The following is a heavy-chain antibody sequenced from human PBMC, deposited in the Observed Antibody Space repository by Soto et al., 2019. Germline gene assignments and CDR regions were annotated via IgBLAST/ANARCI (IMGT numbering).Heavy chain of an antibody. V-gene: IGHV3-30*18. J-gene: IGHJ4*02. CDR3: AKDGSHHFDY. Sequence: QVQLVESGGGVVQPGRSLRLSCAASGFTFSHYAMHWVRQAPGKGLEWVALMSYDGSNEYYADSVKGRFTISRDNSKNTLYLQMNSLRAEDTAGYYCAKDGSHHFDYCGQGTLVTVSS. D-gene: IGHD1-26*01. CDR1: GFTFSHYA. CDR2: MSYDGSNE.